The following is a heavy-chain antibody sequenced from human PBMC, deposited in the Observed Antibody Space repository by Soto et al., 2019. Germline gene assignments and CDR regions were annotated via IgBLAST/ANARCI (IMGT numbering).Heavy chain of an antibody. Sequence: QLQLQESGPGLVKPSETLSLTCTVSGGSISSSSYYWGWIRQPPGKGLEWIGSIYYSGSTYYNPXXXXXXXIXVDXXXXXXXXXXXXXXXXXXXXXXXARGVXVPPVGYY. V-gene: IGHV4-39*01. CDR1: GGSISSSSYY. D-gene: IGHD2-15*01. CDR2: IYYSGST. CDR3: ARGVXVPPVGYY. J-gene: IGHJ6*01.